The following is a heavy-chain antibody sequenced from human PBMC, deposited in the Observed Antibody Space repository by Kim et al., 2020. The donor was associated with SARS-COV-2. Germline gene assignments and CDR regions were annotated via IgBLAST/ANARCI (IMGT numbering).Heavy chain of an antibody. CDR1: GITFSKYS. V-gene: IGHV3-23*03. CDR2: IYGGGDRA. J-gene: IGHJ4*01. CDR3: VKHDNSDHYYLDY. D-gene: IGHD3-22*01. Sequence: GGSLRLSCAASGITFSKYSMTWVRQAPGKGLEWLSLIYGGGDRAYYADSVKDRFTISRDNSRNTVFLHINSLRAEDTAVYYCVKHDNSDHYYLDYWGHGTLVTVSS.